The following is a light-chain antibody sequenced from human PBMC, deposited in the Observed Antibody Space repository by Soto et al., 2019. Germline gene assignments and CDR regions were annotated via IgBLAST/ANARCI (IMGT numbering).Light chain of an antibody. V-gene: IGKV1-5*01. J-gene: IGKJ4*01. CDR3: KQYSSYSPLT. CDR1: PRISSF. Sequence: IQMSQFPSTVCVSXGDRVTIPCRTRPRISSFLSGYRQTPGKATKLLXXDASSLESGVQSRLSGRRSGKEFTLNIASVQPEDFATYYCKQYSSYSPLTFGGGTKVDI. CDR2: DAS.